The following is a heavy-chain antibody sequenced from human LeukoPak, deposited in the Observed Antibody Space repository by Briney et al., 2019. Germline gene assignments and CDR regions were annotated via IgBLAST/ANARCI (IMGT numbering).Heavy chain of an antibody. D-gene: IGHD6-19*01. V-gene: IGHV4-59*08. J-gene: IGHJ5*02. CDR2: IYYSGST. CDR3: ARHSTSGWNWFDP. Sequence: PSETLSLTCTVSGGYISSYYWSWIRQPPGKGLEWIGYIYYSGSTNYNPSLKSRVTISVDTSKNQFSLKLSSVTAADTAVYYCARHSTSGWNWFDPWGQGTLVTVSS. CDR1: GGYISSYY.